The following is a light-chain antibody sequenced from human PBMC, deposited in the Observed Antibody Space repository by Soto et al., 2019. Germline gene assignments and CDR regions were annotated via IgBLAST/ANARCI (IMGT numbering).Light chain of an antibody. Sequence: EMVMTQSPATLSVSPGERATLSCRASQSVSSNLAWYQQKPGQAPRLLIYGASTRATGIPARFSGSGSGTEFTLTITSLQSEDFATYYCQQYNSYSWTFGQGTTVAIK. J-gene: IGKJ1*01. CDR1: QSVSSN. V-gene: IGKV3-15*01. CDR3: QQYNSYSWT. CDR2: GAS.